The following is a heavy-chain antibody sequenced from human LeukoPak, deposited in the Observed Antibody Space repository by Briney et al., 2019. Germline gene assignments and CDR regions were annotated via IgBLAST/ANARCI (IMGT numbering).Heavy chain of an antibody. J-gene: IGHJ3*02. CDR2: IYYSGST. D-gene: IGHD5-24*01. CDR3: AKSREEIRGLDAFDI. V-gene: IGHV4-31*03. CDR1: GGSISSDDYC. Sequence: SETLSLTCSVSGGSISSDDYCWNWIRQHPGKGLEWIGYIYYSGSTYYNPSFKSRVALSVDTSKNQFSLKLSSLTAADTAVYYCAKSREEIRGLDAFDIWGQGTMVTVSS.